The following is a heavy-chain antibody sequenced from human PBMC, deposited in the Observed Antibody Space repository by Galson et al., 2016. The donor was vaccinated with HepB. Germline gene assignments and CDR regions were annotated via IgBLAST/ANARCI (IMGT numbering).Heavy chain of an antibody. CDR2: VYYSGST. V-gene: IGHV4-61*01. CDR1: GGPVDDGSYY. Sequence: SETLSLTCTVSGGPVDDGSYYWTWIRQPPGKGLEWIGYVYYSGSTNYNPSLKSRVTISLDMSKKQFSLRLNSVTAADTAVYYCARSRLGCTDGICPPYHFDFWGQGTLVTVSS. CDR3: ARSRLGCTDGICPPYHFDF. J-gene: IGHJ4*02. D-gene: IGHD2-15*01.